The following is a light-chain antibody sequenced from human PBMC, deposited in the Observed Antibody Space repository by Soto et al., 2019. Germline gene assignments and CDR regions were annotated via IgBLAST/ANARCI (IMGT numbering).Light chain of an antibody. V-gene: IGKV1-5*03. CDR3: QQYNSSPT. Sequence: DIQMTQSPSTLSASVGDRVTITCRASQSISSWLAWYQQKPGKAPKLLIYKASSLESGVPSRFSGSGSGTECTLTISSMQPDAFATYYCQQYNSSPTFGQGTKVEIK. J-gene: IGKJ1*01. CDR1: QSISSW. CDR2: KAS.